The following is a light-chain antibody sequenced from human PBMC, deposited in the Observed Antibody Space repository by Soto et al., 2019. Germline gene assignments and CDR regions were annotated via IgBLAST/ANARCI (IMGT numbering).Light chain of an antibody. CDR1: QTLRSK. V-gene: IGKV3-15*01. CDR3: QQHNARPLT. J-gene: IGKJ3*01. CDR2: GGF. Sequence: IVLTQSPGTLSVSLGERVILSCRASQTLRSKLAWYQQKPGQAPKLLIYGGFTRATGIPARFSGSGSGTEFTLTINSLQSEDFATYYCQQHNARPLTFGPGTKLDLK.